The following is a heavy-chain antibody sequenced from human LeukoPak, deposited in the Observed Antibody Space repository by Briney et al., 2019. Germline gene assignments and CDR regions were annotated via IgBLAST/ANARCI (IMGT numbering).Heavy chain of an antibody. CDR3: ARRRDGYKYRANWYFDL. CDR1: GGSISSYY. V-gene: IGHV4-59*08. Sequence: KPSETLSLTFTVSGGSISSYYWSWIRQPPGKGLEWIGYIYYSGSTNYNPSLKSRVTISVDTSKNQFSLKLSSVTAADTAVYYCARRRDGYKYRANWYFDLWGRGTLVTVSS. CDR2: IYYSGST. D-gene: IGHD5-24*01. J-gene: IGHJ2*01.